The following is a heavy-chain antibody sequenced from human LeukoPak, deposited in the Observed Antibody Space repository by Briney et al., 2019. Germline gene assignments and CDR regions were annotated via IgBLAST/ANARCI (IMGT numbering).Heavy chain of an antibody. Sequence: PGRSLRLSCAASGFTFSSYGMHWVRQAPGKGLEWVAVISYDGSNKYYADSVKGRFTISRDNSKNTLYLQMNSLRAEDTAVYYCAKDYRSLPRPGYYYYGIDVWGQGTTVTVSS. CDR2: ISYDGSNK. D-gene: IGHD1-26*01. J-gene: IGHJ6*02. CDR3: AKDYRSLPRPGYYYYGIDV. CDR1: GFTFSSYG. V-gene: IGHV3-30*18.